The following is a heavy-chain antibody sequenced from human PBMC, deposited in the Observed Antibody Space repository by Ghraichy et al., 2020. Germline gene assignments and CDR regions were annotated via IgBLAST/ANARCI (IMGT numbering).Heavy chain of an antibody. D-gene: IGHD2-15*01. CDR1: GFTFSSYS. CDR2: ISSSSSYI. CDR3: ASGEEGGSEYYYYYGMDV. V-gene: IGHV3-21*01. Sequence: GESLNISCAASGFTFSSYSMNWVRQAPGKGLEWVSSISSSSSYIYYADSVKGRFTISRDNAKNSLYLQMNSLRAEDTAVYYCASGEEGGSEYYYYYGMDVWGQGTTVTVSS. J-gene: IGHJ6*02.